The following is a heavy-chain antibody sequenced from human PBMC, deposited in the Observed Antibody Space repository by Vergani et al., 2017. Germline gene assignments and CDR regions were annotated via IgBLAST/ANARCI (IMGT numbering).Heavy chain of an antibody. CDR2: ISGSGGST. Sequence: EVQLLESGGGLVQPGGSLRLSCAASGFTFSSYAMSWVRQAPGKGLEWVSAISGSGGSTYYADSEKGRFTFSRDNSKNTLYLQMNSLRAEDTAVYYCAKDRENHDYYYYMDGWGKGTTVTVSS. CDR3: AKDRENHDYYYYMDG. V-gene: IGHV3-23*01. D-gene: IGHD1-14*01. CDR1: GFTFSSYA. J-gene: IGHJ6*03.